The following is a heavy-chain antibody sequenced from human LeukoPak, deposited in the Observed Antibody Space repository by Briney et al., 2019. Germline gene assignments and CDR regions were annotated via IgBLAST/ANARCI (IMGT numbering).Heavy chain of an antibody. J-gene: IGHJ5*02. D-gene: IGHD3-16*01. CDR3: ASRRFGGNWFDP. V-gene: IGHV1-8*01. Sequence: ASVTVSCKASGYTFTSYDINWVRQATGQGLEWMGWMNPNSGNTGYAQKFQGRVTMTRNTSISTAYMELSSLRSEDTAVYYCASRRFGGNWFDPWGQGTLVTVSS. CDR2: MNPNSGNT. CDR1: GYTFTSYD.